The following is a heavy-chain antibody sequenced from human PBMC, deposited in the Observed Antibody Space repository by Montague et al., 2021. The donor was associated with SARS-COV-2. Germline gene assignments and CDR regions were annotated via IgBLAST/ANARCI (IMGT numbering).Heavy chain of an antibody. CDR1: GFTFSSYA. J-gene: IGHJ4*02. D-gene: IGHD3-3*01. V-gene: IGHV3-23*01. CDR2: ISGSGGST. CDR3: AKDPHYDFWSGYYLDY. Sequence: SLRLSCAASGFTFSSYAMSWVRQAPGKGLEWVSAISGSGGSTYYADSVKGRFTISRDNSKNTLYLQMNSPRAEDTAVYYCAKDPHYDFWSGYYLDYWGQGTLVTVSS.